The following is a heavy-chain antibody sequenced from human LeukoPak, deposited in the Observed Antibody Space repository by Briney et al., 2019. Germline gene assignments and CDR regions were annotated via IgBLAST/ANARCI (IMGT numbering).Heavy chain of an antibody. Sequence: SETLSLTCTVSGGSISSYYWSWIRQPPGKGLEWIGYIYYSGSTNYNPSLKSRVTISVDTSKNQFSLKLSSVTAADTAVYYCARTDPYDSSGYRINYFDYWGQGTLVTVSS. CDR1: GGSISSYY. CDR3: ARTDPYDSSGYRINYFDY. D-gene: IGHD3-22*01. CDR2: IYYSGST. J-gene: IGHJ4*02. V-gene: IGHV4-59*01.